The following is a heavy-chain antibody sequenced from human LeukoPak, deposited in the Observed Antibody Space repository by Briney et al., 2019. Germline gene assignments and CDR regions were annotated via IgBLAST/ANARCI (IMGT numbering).Heavy chain of an antibody. D-gene: IGHD3-22*01. CDR1: GFTSSDYY. Sequence: GGSLRLSCAASGFTSSDYYMSWIRQAPGKGLEWVSYISSSGSTIYYADSVKGRFTISRDNAKNSLYLQMNSLRAEDTAVYYCVRDDDRPDNGLDYWGQGTLVTVSS. J-gene: IGHJ4*02. CDR2: ISSSGSTI. V-gene: IGHV3-11*04. CDR3: VRDDDRPDNGLDY.